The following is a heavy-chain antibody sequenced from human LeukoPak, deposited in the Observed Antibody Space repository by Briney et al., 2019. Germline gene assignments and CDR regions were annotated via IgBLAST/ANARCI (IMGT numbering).Heavy chain of an antibody. J-gene: IGHJ4*02. V-gene: IGHV1-18*01. D-gene: IGHD3-10*01. Sequence: ASVKVSCKASGYTFTSYGITWVRQAPGQGLEWMGWISAYNGDTNYAQNFQGRVTMTTDTSTSTAYMELRSLRSDDTAVYYCARDLRGFYGSGSYYNGINFDYWGRGTLVTVSS. CDR1: GYTFTSYG. CDR3: ARDLRGFYGSGSYYNGINFDY. CDR2: ISAYNGDT.